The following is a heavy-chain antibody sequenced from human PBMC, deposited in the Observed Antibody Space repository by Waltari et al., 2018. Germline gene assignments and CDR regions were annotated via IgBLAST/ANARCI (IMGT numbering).Heavy chain of an antibody. Sequence: EVQLVESGGGLVQPGGSLRLSCAASGFTFSSYWMSWVRRAPGKGLEWVANIKQDGSEKYYVDSVKGRFTISRDNAKNSLYLQMNSLRAEDTAVYYCARSLGATPNWFDPWGQGTLVTVSS. CDR1: GFTFSSYW. CDR3: ARSLGATPNWFDP. CDR2: IKQDGSEK. D-gene: IGHD1-26*01. J-gene: IGHJ5*02. V-gene: IGHV3-7*01.